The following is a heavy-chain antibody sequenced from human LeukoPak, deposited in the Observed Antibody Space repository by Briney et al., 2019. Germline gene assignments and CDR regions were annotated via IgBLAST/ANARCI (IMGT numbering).Heavy chain of an antibody. CDR1: GGSISSSSYY. D-gene: IGHD3-10*01. CDR3: ARLQRNYGSVSN. J-gene: IGHJ4*02. Sequence: HSETLSLTCTVSGGSISSSSYYWGWIRQPPGKGLEWIGSIYYSGSTYYNPSLKSRVTISVDTSKNQFSLKLSSVTAADTAVYYCARLQRNYGSVSNWGQGTLVTVSS. CDR2: IYYSGST. V-gene: IGHV4-39*01.